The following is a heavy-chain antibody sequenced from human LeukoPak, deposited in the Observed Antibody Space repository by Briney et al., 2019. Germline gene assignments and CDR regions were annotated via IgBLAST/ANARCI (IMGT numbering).Heavy chain of an antibody. CDR2: INYDGSET. V-gene: IGHV3-74*03. J-gene: IGHJ4*02. Sequence: GGSLRLSCTASGFTFRNYWMHWVRQGPGKGPVWVSRINYDGSETMYADSVKGRFTTSRDNGKNTVYLQMNSLRAEDTAVYYCARDGAEDGDVAFDFWGQGTLVTVSS. D-gene: IGHD4-17*01. CDR1: GFTFRNYW. CDR3: ARDGAEDGDVAFDF.